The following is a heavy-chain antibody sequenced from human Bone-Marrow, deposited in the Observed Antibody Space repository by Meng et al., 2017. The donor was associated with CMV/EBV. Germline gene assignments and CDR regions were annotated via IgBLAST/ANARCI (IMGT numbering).Heavy chain of an antibody. D-gene: IGHD3-3*01. Sequence: GGSLSLSCAASGFKLSRYAVHWVRQAPGKGLEWVAVISYDGSNKYYGVSVKGRFTISRDNSKNTLYLQMNSLRAEDTAVYYCARGARFLECPDYWGQGTLVTASS. CDR3: ARGARFLECPDY. J-gene: IGHJ4*02. CDR2: ISYDGSNK. CDR1: GFKLSRYA. V-gene: IGHV3-30-3*01.